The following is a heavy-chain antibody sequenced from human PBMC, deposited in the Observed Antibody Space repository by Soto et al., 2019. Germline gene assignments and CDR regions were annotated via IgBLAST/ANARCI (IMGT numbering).Heavy chain of an antibody. Sequence: SLRLSCAASGFTFSSYAMHWVRQAPGKGLEWVAVISYDGSNKYYADSVKGRFTISRDNSKNTLYLQMNSLRAEDTAVYYCARDRVAAAGYYYYGMDVWGQGTTVTVSS. D-gene: IGHD6-13*01. V-gene: IGHV3-30-3*01. CDR1: GFTFSSYA. CDR2: ISYDGSNK. J-gene: IGHJ6*02. CDR3: ARDRVAAAGYYYYGMDV.